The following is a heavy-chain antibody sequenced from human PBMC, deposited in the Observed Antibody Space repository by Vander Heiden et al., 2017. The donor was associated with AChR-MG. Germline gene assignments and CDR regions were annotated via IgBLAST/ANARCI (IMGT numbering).Heavy chain of an antibody. CDR1: GGTFSSYA. V-gene: IGHV1-69*01. D-gene: IGHD6-13*01. CDR2: IIPIFGTA. CDR3: ARDEDPYSSSQGADY. J-gene: IGHJ4*02. Sequence: QVQLVQSGAAVKKPGSSVKLSCKASGGTFSSYAISWVRQAPGQGLEWMGGIIPIFGTANYAQKFQGRVTITADESTSTAYMELSSLRSEDTAVYYCARDEDPYSSSQGADYWGQGTLVTVSS.